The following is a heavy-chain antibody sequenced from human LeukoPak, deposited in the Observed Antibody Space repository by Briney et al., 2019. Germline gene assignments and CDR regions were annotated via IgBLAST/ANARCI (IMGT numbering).Heavy chain of an antibody. Sequence: SETLSLTCAVYGGSFSGYYWSWIRQPPGKGLEWIGEINHSGSTNYNPSLKSRVTISVDPSKNQFSLKLSSVTAADTAVYYCARTPPPSASSGSYYFDYWGQGTLVTVSS. CDR2: INHSGST. J-gene: IGHJ4*02. CDR3: ARTPPPSASSGSYYFDY. D-gene: IGHD3-10*01. CDR1: GGSFSGYY. V-gene: IGHV4-34*01.